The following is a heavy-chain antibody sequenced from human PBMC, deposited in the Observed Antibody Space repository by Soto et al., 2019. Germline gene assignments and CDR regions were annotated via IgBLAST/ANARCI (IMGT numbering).Heavy chain of an antibody. CDR2: IYYSGST. Sequence: SETLSLTCAVYGGSISSSSYYWGWIRQPPGKGLEWIGSIYYSGSTYYNPSLKSRVTISVDTSKNQFSLKLSSVTAADTAVYYCARHLLVGATTLGWFDPWGQGTLVTVSS. J-gene: IGHJ5*02. CDR3: ARHLLVGATTLGWFDP. V-gene: IGHV4-39*01. CDR1: GGSISSSSYY. D-gene: IGHD1-26*01.